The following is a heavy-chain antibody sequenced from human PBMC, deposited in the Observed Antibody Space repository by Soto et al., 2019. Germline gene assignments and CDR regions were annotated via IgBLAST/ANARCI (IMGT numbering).Heavy chain of an antibody. J-gene: IGHJ4*02. CDR3: ARWSYLDY. V-gene: IGHV3-23*01. CDR1: GFSFGTYA. D-gene: IGHD3-3*01. Sequence: ESLTLSCAASGFSFGTYALSWVRQAPGKGLEWVSTISGSDGKTFYADSVKGRFSISGDTSQNTLYLQMNSLRADDTAIYYCARWSYLDYWGQGTRVTVSS. CDR2: ISGSDGKT.